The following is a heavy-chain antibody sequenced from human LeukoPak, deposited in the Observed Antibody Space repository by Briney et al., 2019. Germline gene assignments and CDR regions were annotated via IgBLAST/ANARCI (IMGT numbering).Heavy chain of an antibody. V-gene: IGHV3-23*01. CDR3: AKESYGDYDY. CDR1: GFTFTTYG. CDR2: ISPSGDIL. J-gene: IGHJ4*02. Sequence: GGTLRLSCSASGFTFTTYGMNWVRQAPGKGLEWVSGISPSGDILYYADSVKGQFTISRDNSKNTVYLQMNSLRAEDTAVYYCAKESYGDYDYWGQGTLVTVSS. D-gene: IGHD4-17*01.